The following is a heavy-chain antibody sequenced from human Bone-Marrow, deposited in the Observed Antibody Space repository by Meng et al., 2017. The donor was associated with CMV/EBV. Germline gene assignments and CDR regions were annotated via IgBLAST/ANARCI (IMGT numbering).Heavy chain of an antibody. D-gene: IGHD1-26*01. CDR3: ARSHSSGTYSLVDY. Sequence: SVKVSCKASGGTFSSYAISWVRQAPGQGLEWMGGIIPILGIANYAQKFQGRVTMTRNTSISTAYMEVSSLRSEDTAVYYCARSHSSGTYSLVDYWGQGTLVTVSS. V-gene: IGHV1-69*10. J-gene: IGHJ4*02. CDR1: GGTFSSYA. CDR2: IIPILGIA.